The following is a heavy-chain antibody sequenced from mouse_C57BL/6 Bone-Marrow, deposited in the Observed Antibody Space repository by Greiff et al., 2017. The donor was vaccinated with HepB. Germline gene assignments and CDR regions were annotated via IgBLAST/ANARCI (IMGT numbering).Heavy chain of an antibody. Sequence: QVQLKQPGAELVRPGSSVKLSCKASGYTFTSYWMHWVKQRPIQGLEWIGNIDPSDSETHYNQKFKDKATLTVDKSSSTAYMQLSSLTSEDSAVYYCARSGPITTVVATRAWFAYWGQGTLVTVSA. CDR1: GYTFTSYW. CDR3: ARSGPITTVVATRAWFAY. D-gene: IGHD1-1*01. CDR2: IDPSDSET. J-gene: IGHJ3*01. V-gene: IGHV1-52*01.